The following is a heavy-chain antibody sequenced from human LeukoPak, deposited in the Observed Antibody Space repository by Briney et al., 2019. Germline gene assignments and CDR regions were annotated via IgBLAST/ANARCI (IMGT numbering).Heavy chain of an antibody. CDR1: GLTFDDYG. D-gene: IGHD3-10*01. CDR3: ARDRDYGSGSYSTPYFDY. CDR2: INWNGGST. V-gene: IGHV3-20*04. Sequence: GGSLRLSCAASGLTFDDYGMSWVRQAPGKGLEWVSGINWNGGSTGYADSVKGRFTISRDNAKNSLYLQMNSLRAEDAALYYCARDRDYGSGSYSTPYFDYWGQGTLVTVSS. J-gene: IGHJ4*02.